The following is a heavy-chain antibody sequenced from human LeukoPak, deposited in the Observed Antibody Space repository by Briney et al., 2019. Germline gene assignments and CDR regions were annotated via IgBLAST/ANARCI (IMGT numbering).Heavy chain of an antibody. J-gene: IGHJ4*02. CDR3: ARDWGYCSRGSCYDYYFDY. CDR1: GFTFSSYS. D-gene: IGHD2-15*01. Sequence: GGSLRLSCAASGFTFSSYSMNWVRQAPGKGLEWVSYISSSSSTIYYADSVKGRFTISRDNAKDSLYLQMNSLRDEDTAVYYCARDWGYCSRGSCYDYYFDYWGQGTLVTVSS. V-gene: IGHV3-48*02. CDR2: ISSSSSTI.